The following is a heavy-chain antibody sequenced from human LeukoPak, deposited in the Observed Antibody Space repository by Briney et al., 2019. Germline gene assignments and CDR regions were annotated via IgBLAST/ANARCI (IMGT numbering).Heavy chain of an antibody. CDR2: MNPNSGNT. V-gene: IGHV1-8*01. CDR1: GYTFTSDD. Sequence: ASVKVSCKASGYTFTSDDINWVRQATGQGLEWMGWMNPNSGNTGYAQKFQGRVTMTRNTSISTAYMELSSLRSEDTAVYYCARAHRFGELSKFDYWGQGTLVTVSP. J-gene: IGHJ4*02. CDR3: ARAHRFGELSKFDY. D-gene: IGHD3-10*01.